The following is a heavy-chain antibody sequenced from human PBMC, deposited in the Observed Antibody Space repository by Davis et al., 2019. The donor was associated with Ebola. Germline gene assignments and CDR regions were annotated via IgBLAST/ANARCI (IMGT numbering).Heavy chain of an antibody. CDR3: ARASDIGVVY. V-gene: IGHV4-59*12. D-gene: IGHD2-2*01. CDR1: GGSISSYY. CDR2: IFYSGSS. Sequence: SETLSLTCTVSGGSISSYYWSWIRQPPGKGLEWIGYIFYSGSSYSNPSLRSRLSMSVDPSKNQFSLKLSSVTAADTAVYYCARASDIGVVYWGQGTLVTVSS. J-gene: IGHJ4*02.